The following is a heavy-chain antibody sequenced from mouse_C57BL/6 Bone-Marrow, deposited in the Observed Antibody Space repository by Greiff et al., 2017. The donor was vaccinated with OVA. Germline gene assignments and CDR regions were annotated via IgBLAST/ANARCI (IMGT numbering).Heavy chain of an antibody. V-gene: IGHV1-69*01. D-gene: IGHD2-12*01. CDR2: IDPSDSYT. CDR3: ARWRVYDLFAY. J-gene: IGHJ3*01. CDR1: GYTFTSYW. Sequence: QVQLQQPGAELVMPGASVKLSCTASGYTFTSYWMHWVKQRPGQGLEWIGEIDPSDSYTNYNQKFKGKTALPVDKSSSTAYMQLSSLTSEDSAVYYCARWRVYDLFAYWGQGTLVTVSA.